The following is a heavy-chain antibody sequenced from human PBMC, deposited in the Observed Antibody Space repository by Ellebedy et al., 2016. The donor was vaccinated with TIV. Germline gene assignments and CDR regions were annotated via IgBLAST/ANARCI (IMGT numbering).Heavy chain of an antibody. CDR3: ARDSGLDY. CDR2: IYPGDSDT. V-gene: IGHV5-51*01. D-gene: IGHD1-14*01. J-gene: IGHJ4*02. CDR1: AYSPTSYW. Sequence: KVSCKASAYSPTSYWIGSVRQIPGKRLEWLGIIYPGDSDTRYSPSFQGQVTISADKSISTAYLQWSSLKAADTAMYYCARDSGLDYWGQGTLVTVSS.